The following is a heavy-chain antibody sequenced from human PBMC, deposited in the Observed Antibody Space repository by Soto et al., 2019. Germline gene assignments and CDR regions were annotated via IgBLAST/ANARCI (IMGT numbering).Heavy chain of an antibody. V-gene: IGHV4-39*07. Sequence: NPSETLSLTCTVSGGSISSSSYYWGWIRQPPGKGLEWIGEINHSGSTNYNPSLKSRVTISVDTSKNQFSLKLSSVTAADTAVYYCARDPSRDRRITMVRGVRPLDRWGQGTLVTVSS. CDR1: GGSISSSSYY. CDR2: INHSGST. CDR3: ARDPSRDRRITMVRGVRPLDR. J-gene: IGHJ4*02. D-gene: IGHD3-10*01.